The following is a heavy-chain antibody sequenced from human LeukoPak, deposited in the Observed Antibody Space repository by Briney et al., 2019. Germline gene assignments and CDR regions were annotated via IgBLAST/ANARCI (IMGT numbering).Heavy chain of an antibody. CDR3: ARVRSIAAAETYYMDV. CDR2: INHSGST. J-gene: IGHJ6*03. D-gene: IGHD6-13*01. Sequence: PSETLSLTCAVYGGSFSGYYWSWIRQPPGKGLEWVGEINHSGSTNYNPSLKRRVTISVDTPKNQFYLKLSSVTAADTAVYYCARVRSIAAAETYYMDVWGKGTTVTVSS. V-gene: IGHV4-34*01. CDR1: GGSFSGYY.